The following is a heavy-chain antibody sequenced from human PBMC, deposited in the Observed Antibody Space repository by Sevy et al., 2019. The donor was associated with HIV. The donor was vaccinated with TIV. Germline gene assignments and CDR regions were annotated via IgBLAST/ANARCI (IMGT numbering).Heavy chain of an antibody. Sequence: SETLSLTCTVSGGSITSLYWNWIRQPPGKGLEWMANIYYNGHINYNPSLKSRVTFSLDTSTNQFSLRLSSVTAADTAMYYCAGENAWGRGYSWGQGTLVTVSS. V-gene: IGHV4-59*08. CDR2: IYYNGHI. CDR3: AGENAWGRGYS. CDR1: GGSITSLY. J-gene: IGHJ4*02. D-gene: IGHD1-26*01.